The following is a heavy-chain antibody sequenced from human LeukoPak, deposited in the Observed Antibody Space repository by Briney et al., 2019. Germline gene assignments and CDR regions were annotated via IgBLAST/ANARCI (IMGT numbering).Heavy chain of an antibody. CDR1: GGSFSDYN. CDR3: ARGLDLEGLDY. V-gene: IGHV4-34*01. CDR2: INDSGRT. Sequence: ASETLSLTCAVYGGSFSDYNWSWLRQSPEKGLEWIGEINDSGRTHYNPSLKSRVTISVDTGKYQFSLSLSSLTAADTAVYYCARGLDLEGLDYWGQGTLVTVSS. J-gene: IGHJ4*02. D-gene: IGHD1-1*01.